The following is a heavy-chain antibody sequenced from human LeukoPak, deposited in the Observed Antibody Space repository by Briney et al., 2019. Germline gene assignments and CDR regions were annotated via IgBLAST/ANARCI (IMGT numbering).Heavy chain of an antibody. J-gene: IGHJ6*02. CDR1: GFTFSSYD. CDR3: ARESKGSGVDGLDV. CDR2: IAPAGDT. V-gene: IGHV3-13*01. D-gene: IGHD3-10*01. Sequence: GGSLRLSCAASGFTFSSYDMHWVRQATGKGLEWVSAIAPAGDTYYPGSEKGRFTISRENAKNSLYLQMNTLRAGDTAVYYCARESKGSGVDGLDVWGQGTTVTVSS.